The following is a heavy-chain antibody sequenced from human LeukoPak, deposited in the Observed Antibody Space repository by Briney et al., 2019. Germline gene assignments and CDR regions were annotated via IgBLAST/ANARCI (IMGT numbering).Heavy chain of an antibody. CDR1: GFTFSSYW. D-gene: IGHD5-12*01. J-gene: IGHJ4*02. V-gene: IGHV3-7*01. Sequence: PGGSLRLSCAASGFTFSSYWVSWVRQAPGKGLEWVANIKQDGSEKYYVDSVKGRFTISRDNAKNSLYLQMNSLRAEDTAVYYCARERGYSGYDPEPVDYWGQGTLVTVSS. CDR2: IKQDGSEK. CDR3: ARERGYSGYDPEPVDY.